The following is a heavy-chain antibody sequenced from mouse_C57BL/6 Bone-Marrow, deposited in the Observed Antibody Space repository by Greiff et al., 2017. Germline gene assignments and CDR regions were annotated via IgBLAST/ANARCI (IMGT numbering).Heavy chain of an antibody. J-gene: IGHJ2*01. CDR1: GFNIKTDS. Sequence: VQLQQSGAELVRPGASVKLSCTASGFNIKTDSMHWVNQRPEQGLEWIGCIVPENGDNESASEFPGKATITADTSSNKTYLQLSSLTSEDTDVYYCTTWRGDYSDYWGQGTTLTVSS. CDR3: TTWRGDYSDY. V-gene: IGHV14-4*01. CDR2: IVPENGDN.